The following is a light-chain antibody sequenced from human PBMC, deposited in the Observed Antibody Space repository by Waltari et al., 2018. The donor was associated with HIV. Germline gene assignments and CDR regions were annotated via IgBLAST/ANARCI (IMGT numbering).Light chain of an antibody. CDR1: SSDVGGYNY. Sequence: QSALTQPASVSGSPGQSITISCTGTSSDVGGYNYVSWYQQHPGKAPKLMIYDVSKRPSGVSNRFSGSKSGNTASLTISGLQGEDEADYYCCSYVGNSIWVFGGGTKLTVL. J-gene: IGLJ3*02. CDR3: CSYVGNSIWV. V-gene: IGLV2-14*01. CDR2: DVS.